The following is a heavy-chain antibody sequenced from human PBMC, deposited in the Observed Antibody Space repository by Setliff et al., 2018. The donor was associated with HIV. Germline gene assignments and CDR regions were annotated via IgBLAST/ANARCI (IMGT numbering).Heavy chain of an antibody. D-gene: IGHD5-18*01. CDR2: IYYSGST. V-gene: IGHV4-39*07. CDR3: ARGAIQLWLRSYYYMDV. Sequence: PSETLSLTCSVSGGSINSDNYYWGWIRQAPGKGLEWIGSIYYSGSTNYNPSLKSRVTISVDTSKNQFSLKLSSVTAADTAVYYCARGAIQLWLRSYYYMDVWGKGTTGTVS. CDR1: GGSINSDNYY. J-gene: IGHJ6*03.